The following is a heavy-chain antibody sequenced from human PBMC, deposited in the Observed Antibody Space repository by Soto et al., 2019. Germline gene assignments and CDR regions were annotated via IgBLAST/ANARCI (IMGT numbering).Heavy chain of an antibody. D-gene: IGHD2-8*01. CDR3: ARARGGVWGAFDI. CDR2: ISYDGSNK. V-gene: IGHV3-30-3*01. J-gene: IGHJ3*02. Sequence: GGSLRLSCAASGFTFSSYAMHWVRQAPGKGLEWVAVISYDGSNKYYADSVKGRFTISRDNSKNTLYLQMNSLRAEDTAVYYCARARGGVWGAFDIWGQGTMVTVSS. CDR1: GFTFSSYA.